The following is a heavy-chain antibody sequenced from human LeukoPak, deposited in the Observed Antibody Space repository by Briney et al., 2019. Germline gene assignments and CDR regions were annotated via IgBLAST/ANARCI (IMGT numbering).Heavy chain of an antibody. J-gene: IGHJ5*02. CDR1: GFALSHYG. D-gene: IGHD3-10*01. CDR3: ASHYGSGSDNWLDP. CDR2: ISANGEDT. V-gene: IGHV3-23*01. Sequence: GGTLRLFCAASGFALSHYGMSGVPEGPGRGLEGGSAISANGEDTYYADSVKVRFTISRDNAKNTLHLQMNSLRADDTATYYCASHYGSGSDNWLDPWGQGTLVTVPS.